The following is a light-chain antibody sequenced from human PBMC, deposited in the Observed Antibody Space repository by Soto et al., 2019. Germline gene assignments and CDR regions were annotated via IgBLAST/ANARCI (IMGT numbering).Light chain of an antibody. V-gene: IGKV1-5*01. CDR1: QSITNW. Sequence: IQMTQSPSTLSASVGDRVTITCRASQSITNWLAWYQQKPGKAPKLLIYDASSLKSGVPSGFSGSGSGTEFTLTISSLQPDDFATYYCQQYNSYSRTFGPGTKVDI. CDR3: QQYNSYSRT. CDR2: DAS. J-gene: IGKJ3*01.